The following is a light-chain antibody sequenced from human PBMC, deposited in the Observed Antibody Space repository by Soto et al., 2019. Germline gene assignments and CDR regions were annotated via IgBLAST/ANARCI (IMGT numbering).Light chain of an antibody. CDR3: QQYNDYPYT. Sequence: DIQVTQSPSTLSASVGDRVTIACRASQTADKWLAWYQQKPGKAPNVLIYDASRLESGVPSRFSGSGSGTLFTLTISNLQPDDFATYYCQQYNDYPYTFGQGTKLEIK. V-gene: IGKV1-5*01. CDR1: QTADKW. CDR2: DAS. J-gene: IGKJ2*01.